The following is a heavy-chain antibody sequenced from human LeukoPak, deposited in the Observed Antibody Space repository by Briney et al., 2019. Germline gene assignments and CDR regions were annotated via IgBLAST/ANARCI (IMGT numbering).Heavy chain of an antibody. CDR1: GFTFSSYS. CDR2: ISGTSNYI. J-gene: IGHJ4*02. Sequence: GGSLRLSCAASGFTFSSYSINWVRQAPGKGLEWVSSISGTSNYIYYADSVKGRFIISRDNARNSVYLQMNSLRGEDTAVYYCTRDLLSGSGGHFDYWGQGTLVTVSS. V-gene: IGHV3-21*01. D-gene: IGHD3-10*01. CDR3: TRDLLSGSGGHFDY.